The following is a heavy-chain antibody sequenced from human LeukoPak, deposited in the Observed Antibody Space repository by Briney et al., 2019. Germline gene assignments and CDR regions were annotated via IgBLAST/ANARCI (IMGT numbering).Heavy chain of an antibody. CDR1: GFTFDTYR. CDR2: ICASGSYI. D-gene: IGHD1-1*01. Sequence: GGSLRLSCAASGFTFDTYRMNWVRQAPGKGLEWVSSICASGSYIYYADSLKGRFTISRDNTKNSLFLQMNSLRAEDTAVYYCARDSPGTTASDYWGQGTLVTVSS. V-gene: IGHV3-21*01. J-gene: IGHJ4*02. CDR3: ARDSPGTTASDY.